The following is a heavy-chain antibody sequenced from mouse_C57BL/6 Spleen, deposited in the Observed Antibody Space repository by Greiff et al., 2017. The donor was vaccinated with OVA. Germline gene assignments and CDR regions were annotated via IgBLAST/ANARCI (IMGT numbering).Heavy chain of an antibody. D-gene: IGHD1-1*01. CDR2: ISYSGST. CDR1: GYSITSGYD. J-gene: IGHJ1*03. CDR3: ARGYGSSMYFDV. V-gene: IGHV3-1*01. Sequence: EVQGVESGPGMVKPSQSLSLTCTVTGYSITSGYDWHWIRHFPGNKLEWMGYISYSGSTNYNPSLKSRISITHDTSKNHFFLKLNSVTTEDTATYYCARGYGSSMYFDVWGTGTTVTVSS.